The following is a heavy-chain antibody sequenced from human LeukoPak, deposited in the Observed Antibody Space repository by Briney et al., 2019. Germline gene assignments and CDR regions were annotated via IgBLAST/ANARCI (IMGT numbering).Heavy chain of an antibody. D-gene: IGHD5-12*01. CDR2: INHSGST. CDR1: GESFSDSY. CDR3: ARQSYSGYDWDY. J-gene: IGHJ4*02. Sequence: SETLSLTCAVYGESFSDSYWSWIRQPPGKGLEWIGEINHSGSTNYNPSLKSRVTISVDTSKNQFSLKLGSVTAADTAVYYCARQSYSGYDWDYWGQGTLVTVSS. V-gene: IGHV4-34*01.